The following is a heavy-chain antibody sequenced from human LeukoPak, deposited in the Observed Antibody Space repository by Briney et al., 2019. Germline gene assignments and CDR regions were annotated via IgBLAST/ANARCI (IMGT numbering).Heavy chain of an antibody. CDR3: ARAYHSSMIVVVPPLDAFDI. D-gene: IGHD3-22*01. Sequence: RASVKVSCKASGGTFSSYAISWVRQAPGQGLEWMGGIIPIFGTANYAQKFQGRVTITADKSTSTAYMELSSLRSEDTAVYYCARAYHSSMIVVVPPLDAFDIWGQGTMVTVSS. CDR2: IIPIFGTA. J-gene: IGHJ3*02. CDR1: GGTFSSYA. V-gene: IGHV1-69*06.